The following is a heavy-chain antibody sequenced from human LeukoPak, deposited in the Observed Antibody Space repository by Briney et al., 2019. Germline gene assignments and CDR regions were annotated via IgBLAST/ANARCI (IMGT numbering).Heavy chain of an antibody. CDR3: ARRSYYYGSGTDY. V-gene: IGHV4-38-2*01. J-gene: IGHJ4*02. D-gene: IGHD3-10*01. CDR1: GYSISSGYY. CDR2: IYHSGST. Sequence: SETLSLTCAVSGYSISSGYYWGWIRQPPGKGLEWIGSIYHSGSTYYNPSLKSRVTISVDTSKDQFSLKLSSVTAADTAVYYCARRSYYYGSGTDYWGQGTLVTVSS.